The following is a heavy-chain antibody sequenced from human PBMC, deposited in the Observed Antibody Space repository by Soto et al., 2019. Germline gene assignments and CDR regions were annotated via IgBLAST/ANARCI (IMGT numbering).Heavy chain of an antibody. Sequence: GSLRLSCEASGFAFIDYGIHWFRHSPWKGLEWVAIIWNDGSNEYYADSVKGRFTISRDNSKNTVYLQVSNLRAEDTAVYFCARDQTDSGGYSDSWGQGTLVTVSS. J-gene: IGHJ4*02. CDR2: IWNDGSNE. CDR1: GFAFIDYG. CDR3: ARDQTDSGGYSDS. D-gene: IGHD3-22*01. V-gene: IGHV3-33*01.